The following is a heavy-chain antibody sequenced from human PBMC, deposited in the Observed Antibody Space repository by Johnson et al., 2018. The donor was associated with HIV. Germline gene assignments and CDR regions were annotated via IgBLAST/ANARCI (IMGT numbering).Heavy chain of an antibody. Sequence: VQVVESGGGLVRPGGSLRLSCAASGFTFDDYGMSWVRQGPGKGLEWVAVIWDDGSNKYYADSVKGRFTISRDNSKNTLYMQMNSLRAEDTAVYYCAKDTPLFAFDIWGQGTMVTVSS. CDR3: AKDTPLFAFDI. J-gene: IGHJ3*02. CDR2: IWDDGSNK. CDR1: GFTFDDYG. V-gene: IGHV3-30*02.